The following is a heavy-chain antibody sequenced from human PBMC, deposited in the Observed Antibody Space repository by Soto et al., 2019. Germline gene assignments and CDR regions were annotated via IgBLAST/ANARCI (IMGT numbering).Heavy chain of an antibody. CDR1: GDSISSGVYY. Sequence: PSETLSLTCSVSGDSISSGVYYWTWIRQHPGKGLEWIGYIYYNGSTHYNPSLKSRTTISLDTSKNQFSLRLSSVTAVDTAIYYCARGVAVARLYWFDPWGQGTPVTVYS. J-gene: IGHJ5*02. CDR3: ARGVAVARLYWFDP. V-gene: IGHV4-31*03. CDR2: IYYNGST. D-gene: IGHD6-19*01.